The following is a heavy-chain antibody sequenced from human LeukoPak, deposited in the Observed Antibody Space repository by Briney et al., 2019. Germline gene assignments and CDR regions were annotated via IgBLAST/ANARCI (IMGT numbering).Heavy chain of an antibody. CDR2: IWPDDSDA. CDR3: ARWVGYSSDYHFDY. CDR1: GYSFTTYW. Sequence: GESLKISCQASGYSFTTYWIAWVRQMPGKGLEWVGIIWPDDSDARYSPPFQGQVTISADTSISTAYLQWSSLKASDTAMYYCARWVGYSSDYHFDYWGQGTPVTVSS. V-gene: IGHV5-51*01. D-gene: IGHD6-25*01. J-gene: IGHJ4*02.